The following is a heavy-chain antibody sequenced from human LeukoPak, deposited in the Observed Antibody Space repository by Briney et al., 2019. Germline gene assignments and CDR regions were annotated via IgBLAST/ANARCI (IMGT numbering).Heavy chain of an antibody. J-gene: IGHJ4*02. CDR2: ISYDGSNK. V-gene: IGHV3-30*04. CDR1: GFTFSSYA. Sequence: GGSLRLSCAASGFTFSSYAMHWVRQAPGKGLEWVAVISYDGSNKYYADSVKGRFTISRDNSKNTLYLQMNSLRAEDTAVYYCVKDRFGATGDWGQGTLVTVSS. D-gene: IGHD1-26*01. CDR3: VKDRFGATGD.